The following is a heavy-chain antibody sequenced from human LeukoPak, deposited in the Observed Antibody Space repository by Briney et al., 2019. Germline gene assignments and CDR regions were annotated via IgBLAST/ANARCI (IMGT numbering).Heavy chain of an antibody. Sequence: ASVTVSFTSSVYTFSDYFMHWVRQAPGQGLEWMGWISPEGGDTHYAQRFRGRVTMTRDTTISTAYMELTSLSSDDTAVYYCARNYGHNSKYFDFWGQGTLVTVSS. V-gene: IGHV1-2*02. CDR2: ISPEGGDT. CDR1: VYTFSDYF. J-gene: IGHJ4*02. CDR3: ARNYGHNSKYFDF. D-gene: IGHD4-17*01.